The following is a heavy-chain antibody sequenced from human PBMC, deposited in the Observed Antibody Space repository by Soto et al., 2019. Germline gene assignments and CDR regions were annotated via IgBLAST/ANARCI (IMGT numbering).Heavy chain of an antibody. CDR2: ISGSGGST. J-gene: IGHJ4*02. D-gene: IGHD3-22*01. CDR1: GFTFSSYA. V-gene: IGHV3-23*01. Sequence: GGSLRLSCAASGFTFSSYAMSWVRQAPGKGLEWVSAISGSGGSTYYADSVKGRFTISRDNSKNTLYLQMNSLRAEDTAVYYCAKFPLLAYYYDSSGYPDYWGQGTLVTVSS. CDR3: AKFPLLAYYYDSSGYPDY.